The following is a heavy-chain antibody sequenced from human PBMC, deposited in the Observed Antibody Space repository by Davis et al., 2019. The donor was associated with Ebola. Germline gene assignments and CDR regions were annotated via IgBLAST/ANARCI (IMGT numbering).Heavy chain of an antibody. V-gene: IGHV3-48*03. CDR3: ARDNYISAFYYYYFMDV. D-gene: IGHD1-7*01. Sequence: GGSLRLSCAASGFTFYRYEMNWVRQAPGKGLEWVSAISGSGGSTYYADSVKGRFTISRDNAKSSLYLQMNSLRDEDTGVYFCARDNYISAFYYYYFMDVWGQGTTVTVSS. J-gene: IGHJ6*02. CDR2: ISGSGGST. CDR1: GFTFYRYE.